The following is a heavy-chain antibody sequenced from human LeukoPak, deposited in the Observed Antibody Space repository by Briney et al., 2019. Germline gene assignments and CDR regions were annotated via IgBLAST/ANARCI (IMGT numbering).Heavy chain of an antibody. CDR2: IYYSGST. D-gene: IGHD3-22*01. Sequence: SETLSLTCTVSGGSISSYYWSWIRQPPGKGLEWIGYIYYSGSTNYNPSLKSRVTISVETSKNQFSLKLSSVTAADTAVYYCARLGDSSGPRDYWGQGTLVTVSS. CDR3: ARLGDSSGPRDY. J-gene: IGHJ4*02. V-gene: IGHV4-59*08. CDR1: GGSISSYY.